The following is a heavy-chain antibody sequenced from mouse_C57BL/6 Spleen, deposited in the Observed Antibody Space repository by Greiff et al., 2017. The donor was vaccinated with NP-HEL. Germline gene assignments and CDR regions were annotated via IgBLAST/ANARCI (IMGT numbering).Heavy chain of an antibody. Sequence: QVHVKQPGAELVRPGTSVKLSCKASGYTFTSYWMHWVKQRPGQGLEWIGVIDPSDSYTNYNQKFKGKATLTVDTSSSTAYMQLSSLTSEDSAVYYCARDDGSSPFDYWGQGTTLTVSS. V-gene: IGHV1-59*01. CDR1: GYTFTSYW. CDR2: IDPSDSYT. J-gene: IGHJ2*01. CDR3: ARDDGSSPFDY. D-gene: IGHD1-1*01.